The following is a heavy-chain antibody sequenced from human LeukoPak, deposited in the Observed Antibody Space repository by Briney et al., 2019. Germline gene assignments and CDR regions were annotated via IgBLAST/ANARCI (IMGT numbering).Heavy chain of an antibody. D-gene: IGHD5-12*01. J-gene: IGHJ4*02. CDR2: ISYDGSNK. CDR3: AKDGEWLRFGYYFDY. V-gene: IGHV3-30*18. Sequence: GGSLRLSCAASGFTFSSYGMHWVRQAPGKGLEWVAVISYDGSNKYYADSVKGRFTISRDNSKNTLYLQMNSLRAEDTAVYYCAKDGEWLRFGYYFDYWGQGTLVIVSS. CDR1: GFTFSSYG.